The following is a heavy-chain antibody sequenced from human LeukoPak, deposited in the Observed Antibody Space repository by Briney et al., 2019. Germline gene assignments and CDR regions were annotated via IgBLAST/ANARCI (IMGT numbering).Heavy chain of an antibody. D-gene: IGHD1-1*01. CDR2: NCYSGSA. CDR3: ARGDWNFDY. Sequence: SETLSLTCSVSGDSIMTYCWSWIRQPPGKGLEWIGYNCYSGSANYDPSLESRVLISLDTSKNQFSLKLSSVTAADTAVYYCARGDWNFDYWGQGTLVTVSS. J-gene: IGHJ4*02. V-gene: IGHV4-59*01. CDR1: GDSIMTYC.